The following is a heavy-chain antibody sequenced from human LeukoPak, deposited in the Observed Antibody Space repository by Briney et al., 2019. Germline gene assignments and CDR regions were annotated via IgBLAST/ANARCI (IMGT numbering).Heavy chain of an antibody. CDR1: GFTFSSYS. Sequence: GGSLRLSCAASGFTFSSYSMNWVRQAPGKGLEWVSYISSSSSTIYYADSVKGRFTISRDNAKNSLYLQMNSLRYEDTAVYYCAREIVGATSAFDIWGQGTMVTVSS. D-gene: IGHD1-26*01. J-gene: IGHJ3*02. CDR2: ISSSSSTI. CDR3: AREIVGATSAFDI. V-gene: IGHV3-48*02.